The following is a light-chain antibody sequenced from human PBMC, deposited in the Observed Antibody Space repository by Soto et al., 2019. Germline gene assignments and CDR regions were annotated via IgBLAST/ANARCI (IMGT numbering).Light chain of an antibody. V-gene: IGKV1-6*01. CDR1: RGIGND. J-gene: IGKJ1*01. CDR3: LQHFNFSWT. Sequence: AIQMTQSPSSLSASVGDRVTITCRASRGIGNDLGWYQQKPGKAPKHLIFAASNLQSGVPSRFSGGGSGTDFTLTISSLQAEDFATYYCLQHFNFSWTFGQGTKLETK. CDR2: AAS.